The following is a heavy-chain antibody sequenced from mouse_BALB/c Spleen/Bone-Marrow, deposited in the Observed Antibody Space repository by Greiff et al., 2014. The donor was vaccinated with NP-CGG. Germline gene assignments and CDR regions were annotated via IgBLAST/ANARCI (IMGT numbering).Heavy chain of an antibody. Sequence: QVQLQQSGAELVRPGVSVKISCKGSGYTFTDYAIHWVKQSHAKSLEGIGLISGYYGDAIYNQKFKGKATMTVDKSSSTAYMDLARLTSEDSAIYYCARSGKVRNAMDYWGQGTSVTVSS. J-gene: IGHJ4*01. D-gene: IGHD2-14*01. CDR2: ISGYYGDA. CDR3: ARSGKVRNAMDY. CDR1: GYTFTDYA. V-gene: IGHV1S137*01.